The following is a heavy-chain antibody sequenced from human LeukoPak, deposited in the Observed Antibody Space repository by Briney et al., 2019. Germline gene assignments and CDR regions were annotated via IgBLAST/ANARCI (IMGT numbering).Heavy chain of an antibody. Sequence: SRTLSLTCAISGDSVSSDNATWNWIRQSPSRGLEWLGRAYYRSTWFYNFAVSVESRVSINPDTAKSQFSLQLSSLSPEDTAVYYCARGSSSWPQDYFDYWGQGTLVTVSS. J-gene: IGHJ4*02. CDR2: AYYRSTWFY. V-gene: IGHV6-1*01. D-gene: IGHD6-13*01. CDR3: ARGSSSWPQDYFDY. CDR1: GDSVSSDNAT.